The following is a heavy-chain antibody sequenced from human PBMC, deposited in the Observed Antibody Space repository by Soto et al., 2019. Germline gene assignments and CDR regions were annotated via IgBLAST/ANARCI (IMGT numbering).Heavy chain of an antibody. CDR2: IYYSGST. J-gene: IGHJ4*02. V-gene: IGHV4-30-4*01. Sequence: SETLSLTCTVSGGSISSGDYYWSWIRQPPGKGLEWIGYIYYSGSTYYNPSLKSRVTISVDTSKNQFSLKLSSVTAADTAVYYRARSITGTTKIDYWGQGTLVTVS. CDR1: GGSISSGDYY. D-gene: IGHD1-7*01. CDR3: ARSITGTTKIDY.